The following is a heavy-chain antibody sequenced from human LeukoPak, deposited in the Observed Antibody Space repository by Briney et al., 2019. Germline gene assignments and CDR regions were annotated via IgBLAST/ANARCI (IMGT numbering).Heavy chain of an antibody. V-gene: IGHV1-2*02. CDR1: GYTFTDYY. CDR2: INPNSGVT. Sequence: ASVKVSCKASGYTFTDYYMHWVRQAPGQGLEWMGWINPNSGVTTFAQKFQGRFTLTRDTSISTAYMEVSRLESDDTAVYYCERENNSGWYRKAAFDYWGQGTLVSVAS. J-gene: IGHJ4*02. D-gene: IGHD6-19*01. CDR3: ERENNSGWYRKAAFDY.